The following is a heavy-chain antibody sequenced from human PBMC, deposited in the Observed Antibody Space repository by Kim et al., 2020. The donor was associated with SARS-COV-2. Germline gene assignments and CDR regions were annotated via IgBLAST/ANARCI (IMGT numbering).Heavy chain of an antibody. V-gene: IGHV3-23*01. Sequence: GGSLRLSCAASGFTFSSYAMSWVRQAPGKGLEWVSAISGSGGSTYYADSVKGRFTISRDNSKNTLYLQMNSLRAEDTAVYYCGYDFWSGYYYYFDYWGQGTLVTVSS. J-gene: IGHJ4*02. D-gene: IGHD3-3*01. CDR3: GYDFWSGYYYYFDY. CDR2: ISGSGGST. CDR1: GFTFSSYA.